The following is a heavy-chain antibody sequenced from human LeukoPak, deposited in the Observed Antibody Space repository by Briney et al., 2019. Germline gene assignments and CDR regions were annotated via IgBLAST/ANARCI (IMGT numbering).Heavy chain of an antibody. CDR2: ISGSGGST. J-gene: IGHJ6*02. CDR3: AKALGIAVGYYYYGMDV. Sequence: GGSLRLSCAASGFTFSSYAMSWVRQAPGKGLEWVSAISGSGGSTYYADSAKGRFTISRDNSKNTLYLQMNSLRAEDTAVYYCAKALGIAVGYYYYGMDVWGQGTTVTVSS. CDR1: GFTFSSYA. V-gene: IGHV3-23*01. D-gene: IGHD6-19*01.